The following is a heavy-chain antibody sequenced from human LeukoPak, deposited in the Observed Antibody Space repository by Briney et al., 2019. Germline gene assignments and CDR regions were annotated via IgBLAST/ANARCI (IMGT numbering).Heavy chain of an antibody. D-gene: IGHD3-9*01. V-gene: IGHV3-7*01. CDR2: IKQDGSEK. CDR3: ARVTLSVLRYFDWLFLNFDY. Sequence: GGSLRLSCAASGLTFSSYWMSWVRQAPGKGLEWVANIKQDGSEKYYVDSVKGRFTISRDNAKNSLYLQMNSLRAEDTAVYYCARVTLSVLRYFDWLFLNFDYWGQGTLVTVSS. CDR1: GLTFSSYW. J-gene: IGHJ4*02.